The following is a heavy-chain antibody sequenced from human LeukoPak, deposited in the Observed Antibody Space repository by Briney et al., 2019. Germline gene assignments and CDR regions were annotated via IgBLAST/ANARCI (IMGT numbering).Heavy chain of an antibody. CDR1: RGSITNTNY. D-gene: IGHD1-14*01. V-gene: IGHV4-4*02. J-gene: IGHJ4*02. CDR2: VNLQGST. Sequence: SGTLSLTFGVSRGSITNTNYWTWVRQPPGKGLEWIGEVNLQGSTNYNPSLMGRVAISVDTSENHISLQLTSVTAADTAVYYCARQISINLIDYWGQGTLVTVSS. CDR3: ARQISINLIDY.